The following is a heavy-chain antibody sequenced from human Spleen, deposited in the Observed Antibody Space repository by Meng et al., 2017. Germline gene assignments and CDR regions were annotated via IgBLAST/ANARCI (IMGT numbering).Heavy chain of an antibody. V-gene: IGHV3-20*04. Sequence: GGSLRLSCAASGFSFEDYGMSWVRQAPGKGLEWVSNIDWNGGSRSYSDSVKGRFTISRDNAKNSLYLQMKSLRDEDTALYYCARYPGYGDIGVLDYWGQGTLVTVSS. CDR1: GFSFEDYG. D-gene: IGHD4-17*01. CDR2: IDWNGGSR. J-gene: IGHJ4*02. CDR3: ARYPGYGDIGVLDY.